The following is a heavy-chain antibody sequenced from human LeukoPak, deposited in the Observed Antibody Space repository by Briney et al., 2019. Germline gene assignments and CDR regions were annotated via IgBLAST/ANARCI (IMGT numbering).Heavy chain of an antibody. CDR1: GFTFSNYW. J-gene: IGHJ5*02. D-gene: IGHD3-22*01. CDR2: INSDGINT. CDR3: ARDLGQFYDTSDNWFDP. V-gene: IGHV3-74*01. Sequence: GGSLRLSCAASGFTFSNYWMHWVRQAPGKGLVWVSRINSDGINTSYADSVKGRFTISRDNAKNTLNLQMNSLRAEDTAVYYCARDLGQFYDTSDNWFDPWGQGTLVTVSP.